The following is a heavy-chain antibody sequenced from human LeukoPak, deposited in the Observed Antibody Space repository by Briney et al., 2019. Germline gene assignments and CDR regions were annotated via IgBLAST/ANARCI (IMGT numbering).Heavy chain of an antibody. Sequence: ASVKVSCKASVYTFTGYYMHWVRQAPGQGLEWMGWINPNSGVTNYAQKFQGRVTMTRDTSISTAYMELSRLRSDDTALFYCARDSYEDYYYDYWGQGTLVTVSS. CDR3: ARDSYEDYYYDY. CDR2: INPNSGVT. D-gene: IGHD5-18*01. CDR1: VYTFTGYY. V-gene: IGHV1-2*02. J-gene: IGHJ4*02.